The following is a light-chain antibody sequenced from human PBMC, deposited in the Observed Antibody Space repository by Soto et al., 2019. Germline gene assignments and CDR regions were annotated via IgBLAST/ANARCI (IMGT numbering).Light chain of an antibody. CDR2: GAS. J-gene: IGKJ3*01. Sequence: EIQMTQSPSSLSASVGDRVTITCQASQDISEYLNWYQQKPGRAPRLLIYGASNLETGVPSRFSASGSGTQFTFTISSLQPEDIATYYCQQYDDLFSFGPGTKVDF. V-gene: IGKV1-33*01. CDR3: QQYDDLFS. CDR1: QDISEY.